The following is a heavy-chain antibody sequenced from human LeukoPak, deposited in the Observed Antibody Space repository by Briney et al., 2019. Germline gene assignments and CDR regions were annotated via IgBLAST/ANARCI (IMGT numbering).Heavy chain of an antibody. V-gene: IGHV4-30-2*01. J-gene: IGHJ3*02. CDR1: GGSISSGGYS. D-gene: IGHD1-26*01. CDR3: ARIEIGRELLRRVGAFDI. Sequence: SQTLSLTCAVSGGSISSGGYSWSWIRQPPGKGLEWIGYIYHSGSTYYNPSLKSRVTISVDRSKNQFSLQLNSVTPEDTAVYYCARIEIGRELLRRVGAFDIWGQGTMVTVSS. CDR2: IYHSGST.